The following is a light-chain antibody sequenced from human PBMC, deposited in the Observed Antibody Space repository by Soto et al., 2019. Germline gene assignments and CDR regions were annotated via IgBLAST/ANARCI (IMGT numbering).Light chain of an antibody. CDR3: QSYDSCLSGSVV. V-gene: IGLV1-40*01. Sequence: QSVLTQPPSVSGAPGQRVTISCTGSSSNIGAGYDVHWYQQLPGTAPKLLIYGNSNRPSGVPDRFSGSKSGTSASLAITGLQAEDAADYYCQSYDSCLSGSVVFGGGTKLTVL. CDR1: SSNIGAGYD. CDR2: GNS. J-gene: IGLJ2*01.